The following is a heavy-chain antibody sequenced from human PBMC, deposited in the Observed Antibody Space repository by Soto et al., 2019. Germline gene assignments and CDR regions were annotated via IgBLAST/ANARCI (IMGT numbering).Heavy chain of an antibody. Sequence: GASLRLSCATSGFIFSTYGMHWVRQAPGKGLKWVAMMSHDGSSAYYADTVRGRFTISRDNSKNTLYLQMNSLRPEDTALYFCAKDLYSSGWYNDFDPWGQGT. V-gene: IGHV3-30*18. CDR2: MSHDGSSA. CDR1: GFIFSTYG. D-gene: IGHD6-19*01. CDR3: AKDLYSSGWYNDFDP. J-gene: IGHJ5*02.